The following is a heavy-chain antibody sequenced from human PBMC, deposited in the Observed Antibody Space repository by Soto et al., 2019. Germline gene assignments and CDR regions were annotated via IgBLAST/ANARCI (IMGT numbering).Heavy chain of an antibody. V-gene: IGHV3-66*01. Sequence: AQLVESGGGLVQPGGSLRLSCAASGFSVSSKFMSWVRQAPGKGLEWVSIIYSGGSTYYADSVKGRFTISRDNSKDTLYLQMNSLRAEDTAVYYCARDRAYCGSDCPLGYWGQGTLVTVSS. J-gene: IGHJ4*02. CDR1: GFSVSSKF. CDR2: IYSGGST. CDR3: ARDRAYCGSDCPLGY. D-gene: IGHD2-21*02.